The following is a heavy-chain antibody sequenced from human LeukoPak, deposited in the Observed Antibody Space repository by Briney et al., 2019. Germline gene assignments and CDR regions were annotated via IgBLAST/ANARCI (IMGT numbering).Heavy chain of an antibody. D-gene: IGHD3-9*01. CDR3: ARDRGLRYFDWLRDGHYYYMDV. Sequence: GGSLRLSCAASGFTFSSYWMNWVRQAPGKGLEWVSYISSSGSTIYYADSVKGRFTISRDNAKNSLYLQMNSLRAEDTAVYYCARDRGLRYFDWLRDGHYYYMDVWGKGTTVTISS. CDR1: GFTFSSYW. V-gene: IGHV3-48*04. J-gene: IGHJ6*03. CDR2: ISSSGSTI.